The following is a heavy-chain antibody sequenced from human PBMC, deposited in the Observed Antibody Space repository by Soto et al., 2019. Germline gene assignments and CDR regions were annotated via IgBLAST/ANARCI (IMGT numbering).Heavy chain of an antibody. CDR1: GLTFTSYC. D-gene: IGHD3-10*01. CDR2: ISAYNGNT. CDR3: ARDGPMDRAFDI. J-gene: IGHJ3*02. V-gene: IGHV1-18*01. Sequence: ASVKVSFKASGLTFTSYCISWVRQAPGQGLEWMGWISAYNGNTNYAQKLQGRVTMTTDTSTSTAYMELRSLRSDDTAVYYCARDGPMDRAFDIWGQGTMVTVSS.